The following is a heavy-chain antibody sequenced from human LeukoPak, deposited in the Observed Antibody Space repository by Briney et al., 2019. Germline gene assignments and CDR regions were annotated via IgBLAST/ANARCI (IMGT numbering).Heavy chain of an antibody. CDR1: GFSLDDYA. V-gene: IGHV3-9*03. CDR2: IRWNSDSI. Sequence: GGSLRLSCAPSGFSLDDYAMHCVRQAPGKGLEWVTGIRWNSDSIGYADSVRVRFPISRDKDKNFLYQEKNSMRGDDIVLFCCAKDRCYDFWSGYSSFDYWGQGTLVTVSS. CDR3: AKDRCYDFWSGYSSFDY. D-gene: IGHD3-3*01. J-gene: IGHJ4*02.